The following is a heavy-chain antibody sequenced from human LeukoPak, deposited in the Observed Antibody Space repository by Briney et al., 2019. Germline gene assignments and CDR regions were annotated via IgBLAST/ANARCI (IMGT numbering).Heavy chain of an antibody. CDR3: ARVRYDSSGYHPGAFDI. Sequence: GSLRLSCAASGFTFSSYGMHWVRQAPGKGLEWVSVIYSGGSGSTYYADSVKGRFTISRDKSKNTLYLQMNSLRAEDTAVYYCARVRYDSSGYHPGAFDIWGQGTMVTVSS. CDR2: IYSGGSGST. CDR1: GFTFSSYG. J-gene: IGHJ3*02. V-gene: IGHV3-NL1*01. D-gene: IGHD3-22*01.